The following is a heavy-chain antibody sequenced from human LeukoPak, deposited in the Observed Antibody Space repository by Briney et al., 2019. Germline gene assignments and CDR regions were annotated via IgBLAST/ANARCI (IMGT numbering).Heavy chain of an antibody. J-gene: IGHJ4*02. CDR2: ISAYNGNT. Sequence: ASVKVSCKASGYTFTSYGISWVRQAPGQGLEWMGWISAYNGNTNYAQKLQGRVTRTTDTSTSTAYMELRSLRSDDTAVYYCARDDAVPAAINFDYWGQGTLVTVSS. D-gene: IGHD2-2*01. V-gene: IGHV1-18*01. CDR3: ARDDAVPAAINFDY. CDR1: GYTFTSYG.